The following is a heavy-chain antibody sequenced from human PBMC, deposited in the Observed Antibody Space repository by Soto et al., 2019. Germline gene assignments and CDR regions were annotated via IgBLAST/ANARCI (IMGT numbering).Heavy chain of an antibody. V-gene: IGHV1-18*01. J-gene: IGHJ3*02. D-gene: IGHD3-22*01. Sequence: QVPLVQSGAEVKKPGASVKVSCKASGYTFTSYGISWVRQAPGQGLEWMGWISAYNGNTNYAQKLQGRVTMTTDTSTSTAYMELRSLRSDDTAVYYCARDTLYYYDSSGYAVDAFDIWGQGTMVTVSS. CDR2: ISAYNGNT. CDR1: GYTFTSYG. CDR3: ARDTLYYYDSSGYAVDAFDI.